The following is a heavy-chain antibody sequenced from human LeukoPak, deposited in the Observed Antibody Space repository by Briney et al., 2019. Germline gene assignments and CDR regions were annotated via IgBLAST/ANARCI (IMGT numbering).Heavy chain of an antibody. J-gene: IGHJ6*02. Sequence: SLRLSCEGSGFTFSDYGVHWVRQAPGKGLEWVAVVSYDGRDEVYAESVKGRFTISRDNVKNILFLQMDNVRVEDSAEYFCAKDKGYSGRTSGIEVWGRGTTVVVS. D-gene: IGHD1-26*01. CDR3: AKDKGYSGRTSGIEV. V-gene: IGHV3-30*18. CDR2: VSYDGRDE. CDR1: GFTFSDYG.